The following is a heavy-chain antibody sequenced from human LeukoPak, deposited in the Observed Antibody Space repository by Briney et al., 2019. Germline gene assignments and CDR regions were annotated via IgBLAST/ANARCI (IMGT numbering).Heavy chain of an antibody. V-gene: IGHV6-1*01. CDR2: TYYKYKWYN. Sequence: SQALSLTCAISGDSVSSNRAAWHWIRQSPSRGLEWLGKTYYKYKWYNHYAVSVKSRITINPDPSKNHFSLQLNSVTPEDTAVYYCARTADGILDYWGQGTLVTVSS. CDR3: ARTADGILDY. D-gene: IGHD5-24*01. J-gene: IGHJ4*02. CDR1: GDSVSSNRAA.